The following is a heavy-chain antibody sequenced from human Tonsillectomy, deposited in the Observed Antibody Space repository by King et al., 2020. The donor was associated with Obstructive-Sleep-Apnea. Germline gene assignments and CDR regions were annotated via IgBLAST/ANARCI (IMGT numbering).Heavy chain of an antibody. D-gene: IGHD3-22*01. J-gene: IGHJ6*02. CDR3: ARGYYDSSGYYFAPPNYYYYGMDV. V-gene: IGHV1-18*04. CDR1: GYTFTSYG. CDR2: ISAYNGNT. Sequence: VQLVESGAEVKKPGASVKVSCKASGYTFTSYGISWVRQAPGQGLEWMGWISAYNGNTNYAQKLQGRVTMTTDTSTSTAYMELRSLRSDDTDVYYCARGYYDSSGYYFAPPNYYYYGMDVWGQGTTVTVSS.